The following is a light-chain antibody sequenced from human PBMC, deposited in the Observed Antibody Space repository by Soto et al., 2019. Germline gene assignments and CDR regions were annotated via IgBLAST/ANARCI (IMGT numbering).Light chain of an antibody. CDR3: SSYTSSTTYV. CDR2: EVS. CDR1: SSDIGAYDY. J-gene: IGLJ1*01. V-gene: IGLV2-14*01. Sequence: QSVLTRPASVSGSPGQSITISCTGTSSDIGAYDYVSWYQQHPGKAPKLIISEVSDRPSGVSIRFSGSKSGNTASLTISGLQAEDEADYYCSSYTSSTTYVFGTGTKLTVL.